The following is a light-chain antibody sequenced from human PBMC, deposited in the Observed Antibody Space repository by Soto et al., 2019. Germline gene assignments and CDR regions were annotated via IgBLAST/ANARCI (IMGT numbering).Light chain of an antibody. CDR2: EDN. CDR1: SGSIASNY. J-gene: IGLJ2*01. V-gene: IGLV6-57*02. Sequence: NFMLTQPHSVSESPGKTVTISCTGSSGSIASNYVQWYQQRPGSAPTTVIYEDNQRPSGVPDRFSGSIDSSSNSAYLTISGLKTEDEADYYCQSYDSSNQVFGGGTKLTVL. CDR3: QSYDSSNQV.